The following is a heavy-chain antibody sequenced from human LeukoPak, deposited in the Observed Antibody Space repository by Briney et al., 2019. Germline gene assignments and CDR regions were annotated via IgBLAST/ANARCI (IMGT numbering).Heavy chain of an antibody. V-gene: IGHV3-21*01. D-gene: IGHD2-21*01. J-gene: IGHJ3*02. CDR2: ISSSSSYI. Sequence: GGSLRLSCAASGFTFSSYSMNWVRQAPGKGLEWVSSISSSSSYIYYADSVKGRFTISRDNAKNSVYLQMNSLRAEDTAVYYCARDPGGGARRAFDIWGQGTMVTVSS. CDR3: ARDPGGGARRAFDI. CDR1: GFTFSSYS.